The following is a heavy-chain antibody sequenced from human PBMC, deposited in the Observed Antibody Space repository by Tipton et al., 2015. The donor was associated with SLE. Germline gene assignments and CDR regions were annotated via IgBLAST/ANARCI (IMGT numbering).Heavy chain of an antibody. CDR3: ARGVNYFDY. J-gene: IGHJ4*02. Sequence: TLSLTCAVSGYSISSGYYWGWIRQPPGKGLEWIGYIYYSGSTNYNPSLKSRVTISVDTSKNQFSLKLSSVTAADTAVYYCARGVNYFDYWGQGTLVTVSS. D-gene: IGHD3-3*01. CDR2: IYYSGST. CDR1: GYSISSGYY. V-gene: IGHV4-38-2*01.